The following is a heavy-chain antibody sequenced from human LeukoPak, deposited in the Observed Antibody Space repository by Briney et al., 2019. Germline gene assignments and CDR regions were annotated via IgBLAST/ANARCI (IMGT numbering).Heavy chain of an antibody. CDR1: GYTFIGYY. Sequence: GASVKVSCMASGYTFIGYYMHWVRQAPGQGLEWMGWINPNSGGTNYAQKFQGRVTMTRDTSISTAYMELSRLRSDDTAVYYCAREYYDILTGYPSPFDYWGQGTLVTVSS. CDR3: AREYYDILTGYPSPFDY. D-gene: IGHD3-9*01. CDR2: INPNSGGT. V-gene: IGHV1-2*02. J-gene: IGHJ4*02.